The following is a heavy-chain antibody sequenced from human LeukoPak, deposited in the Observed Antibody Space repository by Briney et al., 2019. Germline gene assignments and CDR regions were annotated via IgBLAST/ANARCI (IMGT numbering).Heavy chain of an antibody. D-gene: IGHD2-21*02. CDR1: GYTFTGYY. J-gene: IGHJ5*02. CDR2: INPNSGGT. Sequence: ASVKVSCKASGYTFTGYYMHWVRQAPGQGLEWMGWINPNSGGTNYAQKFQGRVTMTRDTSISTAYMELSRLRSDDTAVYYCARDNVVVTAIVWFDPWGQGTLVTVSS. CDR3: ARDNVVVTAIVWFDP. V-gene: IGHV1-2*02.